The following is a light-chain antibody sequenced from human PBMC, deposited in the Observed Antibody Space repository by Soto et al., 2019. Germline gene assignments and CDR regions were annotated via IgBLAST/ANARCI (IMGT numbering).Light chain of an antibody. CDR1: QTISSW. CDR2: KAS. CDR3: QHYNSYSEP. V-gene: IGKV1-5*03. J-gene: IGKJ1*01. Sequence: DIQTTEAPCARAGPLGGRGTSTGRASQTISSWLAWYQQKPGKAPKLLIYKASTLKSGVPSRFSGSGSGTEFTLTTSSLQPDDFATYYCQHYNSYSEPFAQGTK.